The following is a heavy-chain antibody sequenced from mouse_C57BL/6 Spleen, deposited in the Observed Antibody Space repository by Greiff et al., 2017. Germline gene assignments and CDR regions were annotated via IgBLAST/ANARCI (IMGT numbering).Heavy chain of an antibody. CDR3: ARAYSAMDY. CDR1: GYTFPSYW. CDR2: IDPNSGGT. V-gene: IGHV1-72*01. J-gene: IGHJ4*01. Sequence: QDQLQQPGAELVKPGASVKLSCKASGYTFPSYWMHWVKQRPGRGLEWIGRIDPNSGGTKYNEKFKTKATLTVDKTSRIVYMQLSSLTYEDSAVYYCARAYSAMDYWGQGTSVTVSS.